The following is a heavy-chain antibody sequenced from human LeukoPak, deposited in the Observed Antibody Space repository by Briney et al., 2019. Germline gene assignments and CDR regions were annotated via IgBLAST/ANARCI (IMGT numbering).Heavy chain of an antibody. V-gene: IGHV1-8*01. Sequence: GASVKVSCKASGYTFTSYDINWVRQATGQGLEWMGWMNPNSGNTGYAQKFQGRVTMTRNTSISTAYMELSSLRSEDTAVYYCASPRGYSGYAVDAFDIWGQGTMVTVSS. J-gene: IGHJ3*02. CDR1: GYTFTSYD. CDR2: MNPNSGNT. CDR3: ASPRGYSGYAVDAFDI. D-gene: IGHD5-12*01.